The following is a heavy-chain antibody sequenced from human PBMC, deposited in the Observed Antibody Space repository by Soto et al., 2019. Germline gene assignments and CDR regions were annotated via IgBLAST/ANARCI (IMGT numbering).Heavy chain of an antibody. D-gene: IGHD6-19*01. CDR1: GYTFTSYY. Sequence: GASVKVSCKASGYTFTSYYMHWVRQAPGQGLEWMGIINPSGGSTSYAQKFQGRVTMTRDTSTSTVYMELSSLRSEDTAVYYCARDGRSSYNSGWYYFDYWGQGTLVTSPQ. V-gene: IGHV1-46*01. CDR2: INPSGGST. CDR3: ARDGRSSYNSGWYYFDY. J-gene: IGHJ4*02.